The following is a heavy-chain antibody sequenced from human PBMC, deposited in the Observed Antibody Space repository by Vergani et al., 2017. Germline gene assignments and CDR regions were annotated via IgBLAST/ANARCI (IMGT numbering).Heavy chain of an antibody. CDR2: IKSDGSIT. Sequence: DVHLAESGGGFFQPGGSLRLSCSASGFSFTSYWMHWVRHVPGKGLLWVSRIKSDGSITAYADSVKGRFTISRDNAQNTLYLQMNSLRVEDTGVYYCARARCIESCYMSNWLDSLGQGTLGTVSS. CDR1: GFSFTSYW. J-gene: IGHJ5*01. V-gene: IGHV3-74*03. D-gene: IGHD3-16*02. CDR3: ARARCIESCYMSNWLDS.